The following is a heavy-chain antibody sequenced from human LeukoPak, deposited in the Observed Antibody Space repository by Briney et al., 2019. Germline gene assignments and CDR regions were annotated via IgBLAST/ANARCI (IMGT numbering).Heavy chain of an antibody. CDR1: GFTVSSSY. V-gene: IGHV3-66*02. J-gene: IGHJ4*02. D-gene: IGHD3-3*01. CDR3: ARGPTVLDYDFWSGYYTSLDY. CDR2: IYSGGST. Sequence: GGSLRLSCAASGFTVSSSYMSWVRQAPGKGLEWVSVIYSGGSTYYADSVKGRFTISRDNSENTLYLQMNSLRAEDTAVYYCARGPTVLDYDFWSGYYTSLDYWGQGTLVTVSS.